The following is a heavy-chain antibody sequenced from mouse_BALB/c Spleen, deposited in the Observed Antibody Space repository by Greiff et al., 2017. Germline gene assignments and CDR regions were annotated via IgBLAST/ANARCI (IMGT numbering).Heavy chain of an antibody. Sequence: EVHLVESGGGLVKPGGSLKLSCAASGFTFSSYAMSWVRQSPEKRLEWVAEISSGGSYTYYPDTVTGRFTISRDNAKNTLYLEMSSLRSEDTAMYYCARGGNYVFYYFDYWGQGTTLTVSS. D-gene: IGHD2-1*01. CDR3: ARGGNYVFYYFDY. CDR1: GFTFSSYA. V-gene: IGHV5-9-4*01. J-gene: IGHJ2*01. CDR2: ISSGGSYT.